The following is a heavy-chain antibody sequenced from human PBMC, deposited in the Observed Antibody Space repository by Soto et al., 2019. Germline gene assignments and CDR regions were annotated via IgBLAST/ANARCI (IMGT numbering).Heavy chain of an antibody. Sequence: QVQLVHSGAEVKKPGASVKVSCKASGYTFTSYAIQWVRQASGQRLEWMGWVSGDSGNTKYSQKFQGRVTITRDTSARTAYMELTSLTSEDTAVYYCATTAYSSGWADYWGQGTPVTVSS. CDR3: ATTAYSSGWADY. CDR1: GYTFTSYA. CDR2: VSGDSGNT. V-gene: IGHV1-3*01. J-gene: IGHJ4*02. D-gene: IGHD6-19*01.